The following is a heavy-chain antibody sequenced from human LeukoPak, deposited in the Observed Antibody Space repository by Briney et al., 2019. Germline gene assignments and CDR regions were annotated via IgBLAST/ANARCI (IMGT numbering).Heavy chain of an antibody. V-gene: IGHV4-39*01. J-gene: IGHJ5*01. CDR2: FYYSGNT. CDR3: ARRRFSGVRVITTQTCFDS. CDR1: GCSLSSSSYC. Sequence: SETLSLTCTVSGCSLSSSSYCWDWIRQPPGKGLEWTVSFYYSGNTDYNPSPKGRPTISVDTSKNQFSLKVNSVTAPDVAVYYCARRRFSGVRVITTQTCFDSWGQGILVTVSS. D-gene: IGHD3-22*01.